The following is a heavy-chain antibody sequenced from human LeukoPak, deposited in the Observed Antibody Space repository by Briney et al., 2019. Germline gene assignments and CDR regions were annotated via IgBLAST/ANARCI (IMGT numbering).Heavy chain of an antibody. Sequence: GGSLRLSCVTSGFTFSDTWMSWVRQAPGKGLEWVGRIKRKVDDETKNYAAPVRGRFTISRDDSKNTVYLRMDSLRTEDTAVYYCTADTFESSRYSHDYWGQGTLVTVSS. J-gene: IGHJ4*02. V-gene: IGHV3-15*01. CDR2: IKRKVDDETK. CDR3: TADTFESSRYSHDY. CDR1: GFTFSDTW. D-gene: IGHD3-22*01.